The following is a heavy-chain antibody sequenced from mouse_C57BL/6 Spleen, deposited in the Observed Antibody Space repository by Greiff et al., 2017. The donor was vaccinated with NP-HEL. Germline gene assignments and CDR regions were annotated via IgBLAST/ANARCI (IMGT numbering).Heavy chain of an antibody. J-gene: IGHJ1*03. D-gene: IGHD1-1*01. V-gene: IGHV1-55*01. CDR3: ARGGIYYGSSYGYFDV. CDR2: IYPGSGST. Sequence: QVQLQQPGAELVKPGASVKMSCKASGYTFTSYWITWVKQRPGQGLEWIGDIYPGSGSTNYNEKFKSKATLTVDTSSSTAYMQLSSLTSEDSAVYYCARGGIYYGSSYGYFDVWGTGTTVTVSS. CDR1: GYTFTSYW.